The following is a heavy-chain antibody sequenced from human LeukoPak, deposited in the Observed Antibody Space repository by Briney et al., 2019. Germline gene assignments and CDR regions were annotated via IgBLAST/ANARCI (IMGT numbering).Heavy chain of an antibody. CDR2: ISAYNGNT. J-gene: IGHJ4*02. D-gene: IGHD3-10*01. CDR1: GYTFTSYG. V-gene: IGHV1-18*01. CDR3: ARGGDYGSGSTRRYFDY. Sequence: ASVKVSCKASGYTFTSYGISWVRQAPGQGLEWMGWISAYNGNTNYAQKLQGRVTMTTDTSTSTAYVELSSLRSEDTAVYYCARGGDYGSGSTRRYFDYWGQGTLVTVSS.